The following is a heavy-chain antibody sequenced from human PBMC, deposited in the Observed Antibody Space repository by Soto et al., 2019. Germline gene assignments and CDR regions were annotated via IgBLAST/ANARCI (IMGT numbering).Heavy chain of an antibody. J-gene: IGHJ5*02. CDR1: GGSISSGDYY. D-gene: IGHD3-10*01. V-gene: IGHV4-30-4*01. Sequence: QVQLQESGPGLVKPSQTLSLTCTVSGGSISSGDYYWSWIRQPPGKGLEWIGYIYYSGSTYYNPSLKSRVTISVDTSKNQFSLKLSSVTAADTAVYYCARGSAGSGSYPAGVCFDPWGQGTLVTVSS. CDR3: ARGSAGSGSYPAGVCFDP. CDR2: IYYSGST.